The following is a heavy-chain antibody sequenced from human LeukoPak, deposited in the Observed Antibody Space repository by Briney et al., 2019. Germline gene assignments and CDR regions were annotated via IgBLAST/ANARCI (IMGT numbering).Heavy chain of an antibody. CDR3: ARVFRYGSGSYSFAY. D-gene: IGHD3-10*01. J-gene: IGHJ4*02. V-gene: IGHV1-2*02. CDR2: INPNSGGT. Sequence: GASVKVSCKASGYTFTGYYMHWVRQAPGQGLEWMGWINPNSGGTNYAQKFQGRVTMTRDTSISTAYMELSRLRSDDTAVYYCARVFRYGSGSYSFAYWGQGTLVTVSS. CDR1: GYTFTGYY.